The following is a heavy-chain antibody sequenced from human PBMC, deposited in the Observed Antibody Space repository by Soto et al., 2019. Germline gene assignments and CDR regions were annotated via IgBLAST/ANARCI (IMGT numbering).Heavy chain of an antibody. D-gene: IGHD6-6*01. V-gene: IGHV3-23*01. J-gene: IGHJ4*02. CDR1: GVSFVTYV. CDR3: AKRFDDSSTWSFDH. CDR2: ISGNGARA. Sequence: LSGTGSGVSFVTYVMTWVRPAPGKGLEWFAGISGNGARAYYGDSVKRRFIVSRDNSKNTQYLQMNSLRVEDTALYYCAKRFDDSSTWSFDHWGLGTLVTGSS.